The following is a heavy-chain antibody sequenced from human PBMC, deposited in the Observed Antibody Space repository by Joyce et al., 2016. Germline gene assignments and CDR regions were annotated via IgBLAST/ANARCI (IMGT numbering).Heavy chain of an antibody. CDR1: EFAFSSHA. CDR2: MSYDGSHQ. D-gene: IGHD2-2*02. V-gene: IGHV3-30*03. Sequence: QVPLLESGGGVAQPGRSLRLSCAASEFAFSSHAMHWVRQAPGKGLEWVACMSYDGSHQYYADSVRGRFTISRDNSQNTLYLQMNSLRVEDTAVYYCTRSSRTGYTAGWPDFDYWGQGTLVTVSS. CDR3: TRSSRTGYTAGWPDFDY. J-gene: IGHJ4*02.